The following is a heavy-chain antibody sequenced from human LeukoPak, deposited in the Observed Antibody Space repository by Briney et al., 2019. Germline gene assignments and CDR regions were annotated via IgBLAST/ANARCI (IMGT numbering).Heavy chain of an antibody. J-gene: IGHJ3*02. CDR2: IWYDGSNK. CDR3: ARNTGLGAFDI. CDR1: GFTFSSYG. D-gene: IGHD1-1*01. V-gene: IGHV3-33*01. Sequence: GGSLRLSCAASGFTFSSYGMHWVRQAPGKGLEWVTVIWYDGSNKLYADSVKGRFTISRDNSKNTPYLQMNSLRAEDTAVYYCARNTGLGAFDIWGQGTMVTVFS.